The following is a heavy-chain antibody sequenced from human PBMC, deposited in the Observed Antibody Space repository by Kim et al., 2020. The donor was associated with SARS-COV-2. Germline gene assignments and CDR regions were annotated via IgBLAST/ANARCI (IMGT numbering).Heavy chain of an antibody. CDR3: ARVERSYTGY. CDR1: GGSFSGYY. V-gene: IGHV4-34*01. CDR2: INHSGST. D-gene: IGHD3-10*01. Sequence: SETLSLTCAVYGGSFSGYYWSWIRQPPGKGLEWIGEINHSGSTNYNPSLKSRVTISVDTSKNQFSLKLSSVTAADTAVYYCARVERSYTGYWGQGTLVTVSS. J-gene: IGHJ4*02.